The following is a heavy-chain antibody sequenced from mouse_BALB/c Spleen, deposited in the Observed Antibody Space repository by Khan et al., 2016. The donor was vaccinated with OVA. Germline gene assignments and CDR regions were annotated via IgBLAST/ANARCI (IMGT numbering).Heavy chain of an antibody. CDR2: IFPGNGAT. Sequence: QIQLVQSGAELVKPGASVKLSCKTSGYTFTGYCIQWVNQRPGQGLGWIGEIFPGNGATDYNENFKGKATLTIDTSSTTAYLQLSSLTSEDSAVSVGARGCGGNCAFAYWGEGTLVTVSS. V-gene: IGHV1S132*01. CDR1: GYTFTGYC. J-gene: IGHJ3*01. CDR3: ARGCGGNCAFAY. D-gene: IGHD2-1*01.